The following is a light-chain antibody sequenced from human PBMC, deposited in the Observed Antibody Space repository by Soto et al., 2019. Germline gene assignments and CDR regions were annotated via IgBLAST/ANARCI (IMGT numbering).Light chain of an antibody. CDR2: GAS. J-gene: IGKJ2*01. Sequence: EIVMTQSPATLSVSPGERATLSCRASQSVSSNLDWYQQKPGQAPRLLIYGASTRATGIPAMFSGSGSGTEFTLTISSLQSEDFAVYYCQQYNNWRTFGQGTKLEIK. CDR3: QQYNNWRT. V-gene: IGKV3-15*01. CDR1: QSVSSN.